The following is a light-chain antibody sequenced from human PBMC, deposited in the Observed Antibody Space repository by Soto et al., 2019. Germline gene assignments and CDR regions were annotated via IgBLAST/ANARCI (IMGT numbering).Light chain of an antibody. Sequence: DIQLTQSPSFLSASVGDRVTITCQASQDINTYLAWYQQKPGKAPKLLIFAASTLQNGVPSRFSGSGAEKEFTVTINSLQPEDFATYYCQQRKSYPITFGQGTRLEIK. J-gene: IGKJ5*01. CDR2: AAS. CDR3: QQRKSYPIT. V-gene: IGKV1-9*01. CDR1: QDINTY.